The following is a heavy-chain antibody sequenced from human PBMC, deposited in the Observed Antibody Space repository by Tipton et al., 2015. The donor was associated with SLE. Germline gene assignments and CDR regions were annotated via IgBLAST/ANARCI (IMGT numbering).Heavy chain of an antibody. Sequence: TLSLTCTVSGGSISSGGYYWSWIRQHPGKGLEWIGYIYYSGSTYYNPSLKSRLTISLDTSKNQFSLNLSSVTAADTAVYYCARGAYFYYDMDVWGQGTTVIVSS. CDR3: ARGAYFYYDMDV. V-gene: IGHV4-31*03. CDR1: GGSISSGGYY. D-gene: IGHD3-16*01. J-gene: IGHJ6*02. CDR2: IYYSGST.